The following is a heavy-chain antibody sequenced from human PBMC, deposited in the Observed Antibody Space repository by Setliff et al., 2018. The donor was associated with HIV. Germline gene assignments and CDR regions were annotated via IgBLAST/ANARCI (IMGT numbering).Heavy chain of an antibody. Sequence: VSCKASGDTFGSYAISWVRQAPGQGPEWMGRIIPALGTANYAPKFKDRVTISADKSTRTAYMDLTSLTFDDTGVYYCARDIGDDFWSGYSNWFDPWGQGTLVTVSS. CDR3: ARDIGDDFWSGYSNWFDP. J-gene: IGHJ5*02. CDR1: GDTFGSYA. V-gene: IGHV1-69*04. D-gene: IGHD3-3*01. CDR2: IIPALGTA.